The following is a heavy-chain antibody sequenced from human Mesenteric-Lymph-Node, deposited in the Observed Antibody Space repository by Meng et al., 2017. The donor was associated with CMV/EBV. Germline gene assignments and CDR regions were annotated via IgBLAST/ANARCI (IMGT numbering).Heavy chain of an antibody. J-gene: IGHJ4*02. CDR1: GYTFNGYF. D-gene: IGHD5-24*01. CDR2: VSPNRGDT. CDR3: ARDPVARDGYRWLDY. V-gene: IGHV1-2*02. Sequence: SVKVSCKASGYTFNGYFMHWLRPAPGQGLEWMGWVSPNRGDTSCAQKFQGRVTMTTDTSISTVYIELNSLTSDDTAVYYCARDPVARDGYRWLDYWGQGTLVTVSS.